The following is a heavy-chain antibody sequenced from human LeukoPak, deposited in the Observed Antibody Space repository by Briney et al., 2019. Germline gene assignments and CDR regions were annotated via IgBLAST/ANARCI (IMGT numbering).Heavy chain of an antibody. V-gene: IGHV3-23*01. CDR1: GFTFSSYA. Sequence: GGSLRLSCAASGFTFSSYAMSWVRQAPWKGLEWVSAISGSGGSTYYADSVKGRFTISRDNSKNTLYLQMNSLRAEDTAVYYCAKGVEYYDFWSGYYLFDYWGQGTLVTVSS. CDR2: ISGSGGST. D-gene: IGHD3-3*01. CDR3: AKGVEYYDFWSGYYLFDY. J-gene: IGHJ4*02.